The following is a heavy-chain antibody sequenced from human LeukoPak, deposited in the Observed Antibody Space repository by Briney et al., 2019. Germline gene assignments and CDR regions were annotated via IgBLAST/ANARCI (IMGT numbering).Heavy chain of an antibody. CDR2: IIPIFGTA. CDR3: ARMGGDYFDY. V-gene: IGHV1-69*05. D-gene: IGHD3-16*01. J-gene: IGHJ4*02. Sequence: ASVKVSCKASGGTFSSYAISWVRQAPGQGLEWMGGIIPIFGTANYAQEFQGRVTITTDESTSTAYMELSSLRSEDTAVYYCARMGGDYFDYWGQGTLVTVSS. CDR1: GGTFSSYA.